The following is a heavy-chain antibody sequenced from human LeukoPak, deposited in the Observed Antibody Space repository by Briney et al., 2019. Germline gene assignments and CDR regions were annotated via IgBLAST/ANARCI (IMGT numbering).Heavy chain of an antibody. CDR2: IYYSGST. D-gene: IGHD3-22*01. J-gene: IGHJ4*02. CDR3: ARVATDSSGYLPTLFDY. V-gene: IGHV4-39*01. CDR1: GGSISSSSYY. Sequence: SETLSLTCTVSGGSISSSSYYWGWIRQPPGKGLEWIGSIYYSGSTYYNPSLKSRVTISVDTSKNQFSLKLSSVTAADTAVYYCARVATDSSGYLPTLFDYWGQGTLVTVSS.